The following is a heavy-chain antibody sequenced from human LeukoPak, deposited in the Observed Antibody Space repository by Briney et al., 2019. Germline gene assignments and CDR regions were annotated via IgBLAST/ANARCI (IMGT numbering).Heavy chain of an antibody. CDR1: GFTFSRNW. J-gene: IGHJ4*02. Sequence: GGSLRLSCAASGFTFSRNWMTWVRRAPGKGLEWVAVISYDGSNKYYADSVKGRFTISRDNSKNTLYLQMNSLRAEDTAVYYCARSPGIAAPDYWGQGTLVTVSS. CDR2: ISYDGSNK. D-gene: IGHD6-13*01. CDR3: ARSPGIAAPDY. V-gene: IGHV3-30-3*01.